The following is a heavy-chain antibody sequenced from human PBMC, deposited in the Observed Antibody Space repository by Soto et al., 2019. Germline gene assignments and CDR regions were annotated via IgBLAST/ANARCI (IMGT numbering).Heavy chain of an antibody. CDR3: ARGGRGYSYGLLDY. CDR1: GGSISSGGYY. D-gene: IGHD5-18*01. Sequence: SETLSLTCTVSGGSISSGGYYWSWIRQHPGKGLEWIGYIYYSGSTYYNPSLKSRVTISVDTSKNQFSLKLSSVTAADTAVYYCARGGRGYSYGLLDYWGQGTLVTVSS. J-gene: IGHJ4*02. V-gene: IGHV4-31*03. CDR2: IYYSGST.